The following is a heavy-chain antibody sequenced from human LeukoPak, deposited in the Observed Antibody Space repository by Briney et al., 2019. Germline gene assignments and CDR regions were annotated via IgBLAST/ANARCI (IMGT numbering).Heavy chain of an antibody. Sequence: SQTLSLTCAISGDSVSSINGAWNWIRQSPSRGLEWLGRTYYRSKWYDEYAESMRGRITINPDTSMNQYSLHVLSVTPEDTAVYYCARDLGNTGWYTFDYWGQGILVTVSS. CDR3: ARDLGNTGWYTFDY. CDR1: GDSVSSINGA. V-gene: IGHV6-1*01. J-gene: IGHJ4*02. CDR2: TYYRSKWYD. D-gene: IGHD6-19*01.